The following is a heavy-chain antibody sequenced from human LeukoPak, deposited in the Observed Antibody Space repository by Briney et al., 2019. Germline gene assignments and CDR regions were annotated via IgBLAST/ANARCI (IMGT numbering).Heavy chain of an antibody. CDR1: GFSLNDAW. J-gene: IGHJ4*02. CDR3: TTDTRRIDTFA. Sequence: GGSLRLSCAASGFSLNDAWMNWVRQAPGKGLEWVGRIKRRSDGGTPDYAAPVQGRFTISRDESKNTLYLQMNSLKTGDTAVYYCTTDTRRIDTFAWGQGTLVTVAA. V-gene: IGHV3-15*07. CDR2: IKRRSDGGTP. D-gene: IGHD2-2*01.